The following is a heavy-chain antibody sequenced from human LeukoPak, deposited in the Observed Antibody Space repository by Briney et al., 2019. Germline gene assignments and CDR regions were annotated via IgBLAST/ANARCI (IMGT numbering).Heavy chain of an antibody. CDR2: ISGSDGST. CDR1: GFTFSSYA. CDR3: AKVTTYYYDTDAFDI. D-gene: IGHD3-22*01. J-gene: IGHJ3*02. V-gene: IGHV3-23*01. Sequence: GGSLRLSCAASGFTFSSYAMSWVRQAPGKGLEWVSAISGSDGSTYYADSVKGRFTISRDNSKNTLYLQMNSLRAEDTAVYYCAKVTTYYYDTDAFDIWGQGTMVTVSS.